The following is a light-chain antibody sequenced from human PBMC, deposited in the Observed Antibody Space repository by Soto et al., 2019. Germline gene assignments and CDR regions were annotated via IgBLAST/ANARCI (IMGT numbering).Light chain of an antibody. CDR1: QNIAIY. J-gene: IGKJ4*01. V-gene: IGKV1-39*01. Sequence: DIQMTQSPSSLSASVGDRVTITCRASQNIAIYLNWYQQKPGKAPKLLIYGASSLQSGVPSRFSGSGSGTDFVLTINSLQPAEFGSYYCQQSDSHPLTFGGGTKVEIK. CDR3: QQSDSHPLT. CDR2: GAS.